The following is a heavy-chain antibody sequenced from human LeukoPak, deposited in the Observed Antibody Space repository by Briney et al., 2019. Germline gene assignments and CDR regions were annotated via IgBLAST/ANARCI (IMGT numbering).Heavy chain of an antibody. V-gene: IGHV3-23*01. CDR1: RFTFSSYT. CDR3: ARDRLGDYDHSGYYDK. CDR2: ISANAVST. J-gene: IGHJ4*02. D-gene: IGHD3-22*01. Sequence: TGGSLRLSCADSRFTFSSYTMNWVRQAPGKGLEWVSGISANAVSTYYADSVKGRFTISRDNAKNSVYLQMNNLRAEDTAVYYCARDRLGDYDHSGYYDKWGQGTLVTVSS.